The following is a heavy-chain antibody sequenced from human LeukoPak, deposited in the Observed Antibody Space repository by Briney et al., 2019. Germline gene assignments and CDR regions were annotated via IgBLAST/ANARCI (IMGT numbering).Heavy chain of an antibody. CDR3: ARRGMVRGADGVYYFDY. Sequence: ASVKVSCKASGYTFTSYYMHWVRQAPGQGLEWMGIINPSGGSTSYAQKFQGRVTMTRDMSTSTVYMELSSLRSEDTAMYYCARRGMVRGADGVYYFDYWGQGTLVTVSS. D-gene: IGHD3-10*01. V-gene: IGHV1-46*01. CDR1: GYTFTSYY. CDR2: INPSGGST. J-gene: IGHJ4*02.